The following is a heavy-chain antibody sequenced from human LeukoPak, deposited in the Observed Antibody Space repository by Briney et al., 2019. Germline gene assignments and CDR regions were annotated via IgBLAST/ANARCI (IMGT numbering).Heavy chain of an antibody. Sequence: SETLSLTCTVSGGSISSYYWSWIRQPPGKGLEWIGYIYYSGSTNYNPSLKSRVTISVDTSKNQFSLKLSSVTAADTAVYYCARLAADSSGYSLFDYWGQGTLVTVSS. V-gene: IGHV4-59*12. CDR3: ARLAADSSGYSLFDY. D-gene: IGHD3-22*01. CDR2: IYYSGST. J-gene: IGHJ4*02. CDR1: GGSISSYY.